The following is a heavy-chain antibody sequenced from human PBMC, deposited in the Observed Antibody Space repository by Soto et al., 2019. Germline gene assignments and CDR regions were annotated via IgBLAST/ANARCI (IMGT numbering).Heavy chain of an antibody. J-gene: IGHJ4*02. Sequence: GGSLRLSCAASGFTFSSYWMTWFRQAPGKGLEWVADMNQDGGEKYYVDSVEGRFTISRDNAKNSLYLQMNSPRGEDTAVYYCAAGSGWLIDYWGRGTLVTVSS. CDR2: MNQDGGEK. D-gene: IGHD6-19*01. CDR3: AAGSGWLIDY. V-gene: IGHV3-7*03. CDR1: GFTFSSYW.